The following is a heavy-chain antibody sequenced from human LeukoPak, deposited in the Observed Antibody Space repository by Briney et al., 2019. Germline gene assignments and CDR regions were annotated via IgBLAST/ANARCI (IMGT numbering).Heavy chain of an antibody. CDR2: IYYSGST. D-gene: IGHD2-2*01. CDR3: ARHSVVPAAIWFDP. Sequence: SETLSLTCTVSGGSISSSSYYWGWIRQPPGKGLEWIGSIYYSGSTYYNPSLKSRVTISVDTSKNQFSLKLSSVTAADTAVYYCARHSVVPAAIWFDPWGQGTLATVSS. J-gene: IGHJ5*02. CDR1: GGSISSSSYY. V-gene: IGHV4-39*01.